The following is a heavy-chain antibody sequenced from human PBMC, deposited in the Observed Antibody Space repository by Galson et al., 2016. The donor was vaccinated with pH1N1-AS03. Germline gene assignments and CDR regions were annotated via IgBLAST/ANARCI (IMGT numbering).Heavy chain of an antibody. CDR2: IIPILGMT. CDR3: VIMWKPTVLDI. V-gene: IGHV1-69*02. D-gene: IGHD3-16*01. J-gene: IGHJ3*02. Sequence: SVKVSCKASGDNFIRYTISWVRQAPGQGLEWMGRIIPILGMTNYAQKFQGRVTITADNSTSTAYMEMGSLTSEDTAVYYCVIMWKPTVLDIWGQGTLGSVSS. CDR1: GDNFIRYT.